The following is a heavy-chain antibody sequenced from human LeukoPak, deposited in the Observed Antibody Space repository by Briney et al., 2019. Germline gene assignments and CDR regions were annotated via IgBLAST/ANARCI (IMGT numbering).Heavy chain of an antibody. J-gene: IGHJ4*02. Sequence: SGGSLRLSCTASGLTFSTSGFNWVRQAPGKGLEWVESIGPTGSDRYHADSIKGRFTISRDNANNFLYLQMNSLRAEDTAVYYCATETNGSHYDYWGQGTLLTVSS. CDR3: ATETNGSHYDY. CDR2: IGPTGSDR. V-gene: IGHV3-21*06. D-gene: IGHD2-8*01. CDR1: GLTFSTSG.